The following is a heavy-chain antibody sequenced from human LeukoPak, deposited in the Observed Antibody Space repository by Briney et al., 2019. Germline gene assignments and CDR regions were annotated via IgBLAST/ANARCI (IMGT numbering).Heavy chain of an antibody. V-gene: IGHV4-59*01. CDR3: ARGDFCSKSNCYLRPMDV. Sequence: PSETLSLTCSVPGGSISYYYWNWIRQPPGKGLEWIGYIYYSGSTTYNPSLKSRVTMSVDTAKNQFSLKVRSVTAADTAVYYCARGDFCSKSNCYLRPMDVWGKGTTVTVSS. J-gene: IGHJ6*03. D-gene: IGHD3-3*01. CDR1: GGSISYYY. CDR2: IYYSGST.